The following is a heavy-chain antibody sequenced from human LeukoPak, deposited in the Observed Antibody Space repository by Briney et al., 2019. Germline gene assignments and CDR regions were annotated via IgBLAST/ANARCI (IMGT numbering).Heavy chain of an antibody. CDR3: ARGLFGGYSSSSGYYYYMDV. V-gene: IGHV4-34*01. CDR1: GGSFSGYY. J-gene: IGHJ6*03. CDR2: INHSGST. Sequence: PSETLSLTCAVYGGSFSGYYWSWIRQPPGKGLEWIGEINHSGSTNYNPSLKSRVTISVDTSKNQFSLKLSSVTAADTAVYYCARGLFGGYSSSSGYYYYMDVWGNGTTVIVSS. D-gene: IGHD6-6*01.